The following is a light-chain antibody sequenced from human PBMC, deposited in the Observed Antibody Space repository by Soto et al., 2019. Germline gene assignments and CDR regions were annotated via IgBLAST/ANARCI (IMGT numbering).Light chain of an antibody. CDR3: QQYNSYWT. Sequence: EIVMTQSPATLSVSPGERATLSCRASQSVNNNLAWYQQKPGQAPRLLIYGASTRATGFPARFSGSGSGTDFTLTISSLQPDDFATYYCQQYNSYWTFGQGTKVEIK. V-gene: IGKV3-15*01. CDR1: QSVNNN. J-gene: IGKJ1*01. CDR2: GAS.